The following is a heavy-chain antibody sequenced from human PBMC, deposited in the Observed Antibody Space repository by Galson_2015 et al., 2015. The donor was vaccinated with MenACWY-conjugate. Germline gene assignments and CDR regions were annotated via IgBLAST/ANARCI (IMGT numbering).Heavy chain of an antibody. CDR2: ISKSGSPV. CDR1: GFTFTGYE. D-gene: IGHD4-23*01. J-gene: IGHJ6*03. V-gene: IGHV3-48*03. CDR3: ARVVTWILQYFYYIDV. Sequence: SLRLSCAASGFTFTGYEFNWVRQAPGKGLEWLSYISKSGSPVYYADSVKGRFTISRDNIKKSLFLEMNSLRAGDTGVYYCARVVTWILQYFYYIDVWGKGATVTVSS.